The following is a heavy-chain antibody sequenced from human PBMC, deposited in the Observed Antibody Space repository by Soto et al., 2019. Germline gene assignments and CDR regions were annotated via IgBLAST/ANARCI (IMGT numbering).Heavy chain of an antibody. Sequence: SVKVSCKTSGFTFRSSAVQWVRQARGQRLEWIGRLVVGTGNTNYAQKFQQRVTISSDRSTNTVSMELSSLTSEDTAVYYCATGAYCSGGSCSDYFSYYYGIELWGQGNTANVS. D-gene: IGHD2-15*01. CDR1: GFTFRSSA. CDR3: ATGAYCSGGSCSDYFSYYYGIEL. V-gene: IGHV1-58*01. J-gene: IGHJ6*02. CDR2: LVVGTGNT.